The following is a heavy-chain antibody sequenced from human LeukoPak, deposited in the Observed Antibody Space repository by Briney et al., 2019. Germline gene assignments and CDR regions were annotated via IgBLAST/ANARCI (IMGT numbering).Heavy chain of an antibody. CDR2: IKHDGSEA. D-gene: IGHD3-10*01. V-gene: IGHV3-7*04. CDR1: EFTFNRYR. J-gene: IGHJ4*02. CDR3: TRDALFGSGRTHLDF. Sequence: GGSLRLSCAASEFTFNRYRMSWVRQAPGKGLEWVANIKHDGSEAHYVDSVKGRFTISRDNAKNSLSLQMNSLNVDDTGVYFCTRDALFGSGRTHLDFWSQGTLVSVSS.